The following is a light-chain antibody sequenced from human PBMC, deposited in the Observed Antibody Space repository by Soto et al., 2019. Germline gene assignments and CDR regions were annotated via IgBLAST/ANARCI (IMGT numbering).Light chain of an antibody. Sequence: EIVMTQSPATLSVSPGERDTLSCRASQSVRSNFAWYQQKPGQAPRLLIYGASTRATGIPARFSGSGSGTEFTLTISSLQSEDFAVYYCQQYNNWPAITCGQGTRMAIK. J-gene: IGKJ5*01. V-gene: IGKV3D-15*01. CDR2: GAS. CDR3: QQYNNWPAIT. CDR1: QSVRSN.